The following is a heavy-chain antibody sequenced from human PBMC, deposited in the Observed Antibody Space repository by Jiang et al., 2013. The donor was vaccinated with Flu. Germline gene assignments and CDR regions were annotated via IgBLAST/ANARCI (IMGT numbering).Heavy chain of an antibody. CDR3: AREYIAAAQPTRLERYYYYYYMDV. D-gene: IGHD6-13*01. J-gene: IGHJ6*03. CDR2: MNPNSGNT. V-gene: IGHV1-8*01. Sequence: GAEVKKPGASVKVSCKASGYTFTSYDINWVRQATGQGLEWMGWMNPNSGNTGYAQKFQGRVTMTRNTSISTAYMELSSLRSEDTAVYYCAREYIAAAQPTRLERYYYYYYMDVWGKGTTVTVSS. CDR1: GYTFTSYD.